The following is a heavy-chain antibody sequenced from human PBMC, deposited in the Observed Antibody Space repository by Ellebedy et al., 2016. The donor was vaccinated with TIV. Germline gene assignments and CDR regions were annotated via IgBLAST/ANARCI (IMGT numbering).Heavy chain of an antibody. Sequence: GGSLRLXCAASGFTFSSYSMNWVRQAPGKGLEWVSSISSSSSYIYYADSVKGRFTISRDNSKNTLYLQMNSLRAEDTAVYYCAREPTYYYDSSGYYDYWGQGTLVTVSS. V-gene: IGHV3-21*01. D-gene: IGHD3-22*01. CDR2: ISSSSSYI. CDR3: AREPTYYYDSSGYYDY. CDR1: GFTFSSYS. J-gene: IGHJ4*02.